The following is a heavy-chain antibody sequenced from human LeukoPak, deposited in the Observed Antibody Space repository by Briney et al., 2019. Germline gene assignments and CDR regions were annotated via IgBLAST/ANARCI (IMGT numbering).Heavy chain of an antibody. CDR1: GFTLSSYT. CDR2: ISSSSSYI. V-gene: IGHV3-21*01. J-gene: IGHJ4*02. Sequence: PGGSLRLSCAASGFTLSSYTMNWVRQAPGKGLEWVSCISSSSSYIYYADSVKGRFTISRDNAKNSLYLQMNNLTGEDTAVYYCARDQRNWNYLGYFDYWGQGALVTVSS. D-gene: IGHD1-7*01. CDR3: ARDQRNWNYLGYFDY.